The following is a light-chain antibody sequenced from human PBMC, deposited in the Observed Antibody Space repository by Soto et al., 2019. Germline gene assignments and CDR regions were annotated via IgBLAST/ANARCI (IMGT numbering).Light chain of an antibody. CDR2: AAS. J-gene: IGKJ2*01. CDR3: QHLNDYRYT. V-gene: IGKV1-9*01. CDR1: QAISSS. Sequence: DIQLTQSPSFLSASVGDRVTITCRASQAISSSLAWYQHNPGKAPKLLIYAASTLQNGVPSSFSGSGSGTEFPLTISSLPDEDFATYYCQHLNDYRYTFGQGTKVEIK.